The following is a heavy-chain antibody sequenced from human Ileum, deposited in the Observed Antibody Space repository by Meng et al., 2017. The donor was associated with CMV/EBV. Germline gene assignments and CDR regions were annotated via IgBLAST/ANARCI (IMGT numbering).Heavy chain of an antibody. Sequence: ASGFTFSNFCMHWVRQAPGKGLEWVAGLSSDGSYIRYADSARGRFTISRDNSKSTLFLQMNSLRIEDTAVYYCTRYCGGDCYRGNYWGQGTLVTVSS. CDR1: GFTFSNFC. CDR3: TRYCGGDCYRGNY. J-gene: IGHJ4*02. V-gene: IGHV3-30*03. D-gene: IGHD2-21*02. CDR2: LSSDGSYI.